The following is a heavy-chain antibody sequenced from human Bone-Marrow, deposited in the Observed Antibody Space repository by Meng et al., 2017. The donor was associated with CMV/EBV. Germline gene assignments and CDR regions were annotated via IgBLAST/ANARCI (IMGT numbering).Heavy chain of an antibody. D-gene: IGHD4-23*01. CDR2: FCYSGTT. CDR3: AREGKGTSHRGYYYYYGMDV. CDR1: GGSINTDHYC. Sequence: SETLSLTCTVSGGSINTDHYCWGWIRQPPGKGLEWIGNFCYSGTTSYNPSLNSRVSMSVDTSKNQFSLKLSSVTAADTAVYYCAREGKGTSHRGYYYYYGMDVWGQGTLVTASS. V-gene: IGHV4-39*07. J-gene: IGHJ6*02.